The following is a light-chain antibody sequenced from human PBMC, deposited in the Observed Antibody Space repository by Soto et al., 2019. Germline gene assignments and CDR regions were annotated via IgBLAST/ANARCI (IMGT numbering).Light chain of an antibody. Sequence: DIVMTRSPLSLPVTPGAAASISCNSSQSLLQSKCYNYLDRYLQKPGQSPQLLIHFGSYRASRFPVGFSGRGAGTHFHLQIRRVEAEGVAIYYCIQAKQAAPTFCQGTKVEIK. V-gene: IGKV2-28*01. J-gene: IGKJ1*01. CDR1: QSLLQSKCYNY. CDR2: FGS. CDR3: IQAKQAAPT.